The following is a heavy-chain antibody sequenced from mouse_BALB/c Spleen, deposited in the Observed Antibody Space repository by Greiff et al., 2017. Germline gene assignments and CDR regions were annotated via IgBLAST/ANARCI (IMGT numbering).Heavy chain of an antibody. J-gene: IGHJ1*01. CDR1: GYTFTSYW. D-gene: IGHD1-1*02. CDR2: INPSNGRT. V-gene: IGHV1S81*02. CDR3: AYGGWYFDV. Sequence: QVHVKQPGAELVKPGASVKLSCKASGYTFTSYWMHWVKQRPGQGLEWIGEINPSNGRTNYNEKFKSKATLTVDKSSSTAYMQLSSLTSEDSAVYYCAYGGWYFDVWGAGTTVTVSS.